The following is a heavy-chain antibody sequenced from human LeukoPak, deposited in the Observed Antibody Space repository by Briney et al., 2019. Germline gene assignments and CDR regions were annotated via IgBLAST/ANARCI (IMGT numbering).Heavy chain of an antibody. Sequence: GGSLRLSCAASGFTVSSNYMSWVRQAPGKGQEWASVIYSGGSTYYADSVKGRFTISRDNSKNTLYLQMSSLRAEDTAVYYCASGIAAAGYYYGMDVWGQGTTVTVSS. CDR1: GFTVSSNY. J-gene: IGHJ6*02. V-gene: IGHV3-53*01. CDR3: ASGIAAAGYYYGMDV. D-gene: IGHD6-13*01. CDR2: IYSGGST.